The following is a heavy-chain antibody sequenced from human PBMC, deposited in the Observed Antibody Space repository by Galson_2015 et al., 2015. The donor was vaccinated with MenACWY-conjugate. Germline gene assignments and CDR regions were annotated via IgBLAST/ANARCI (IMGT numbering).Heavy chain of an antibody. Sequence: SVKVSCKASGYTFTSYYMHWVRQAPGQGLEWMGIINPSGGSTGYAQKFQGRVTMTRDTSTSTVYMELSSLRSEDTAVYYCARDRSSSWYDATYYYGMDVWGQGTTVTVSS. CDR2: INPSGGST. V-gene: IGHV1-46*01. CDR1: GYTFTSYY. D-gene: IGHD6-13*01. J-gene: IGHJ6*02. CDR3: ARDRSSSWYDATYYYGMDV.